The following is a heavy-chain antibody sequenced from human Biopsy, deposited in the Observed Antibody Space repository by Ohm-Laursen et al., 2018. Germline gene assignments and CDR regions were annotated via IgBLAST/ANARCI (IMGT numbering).Heavy chain of an antibody. D-gene: IGHD3-3*01. V-gene: IGHV4-59*07. CDR1: GGSISSDY. CDR3: ARLYRLDDYWNDDPPDAFDV. Sequence: SDTLSPTCIVSGGSISSDYWSWIRQSPGKGLEWIGYISNRGSTNYNPSLRGRVTISVDTSKNQFSLKLSSVTAADTAVFFCARLYRLDDYWNDDPPDAFDVWGQGTRVTVSS. CDR2: ISNRGST. J-gene: IGHJ3*01.